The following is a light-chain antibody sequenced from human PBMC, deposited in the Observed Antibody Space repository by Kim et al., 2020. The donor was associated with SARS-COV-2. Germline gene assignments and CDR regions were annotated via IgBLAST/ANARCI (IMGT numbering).Light chain of an antibody. CDR1: SRRSNY. J-gene: IGLJ1*01. CDR2: GKN. V-gene: IGLV3-19*01. CDR3: KARDSSGNHLV. Sequence: ASGQTVGSTRQGESRRSNYESWYQQKPGQNPVIVINGKNNRPSGIPDRLSGSSSGKTASLTITGGQAEDEADYYCKARDSSGNHLVFGTGTKVTVL.